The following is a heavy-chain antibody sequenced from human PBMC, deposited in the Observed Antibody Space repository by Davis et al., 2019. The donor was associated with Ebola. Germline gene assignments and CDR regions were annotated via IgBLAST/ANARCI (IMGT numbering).Heavy chain of an antibody. Sequence: GSLRLSCSASGFIFSTYVMSWIRQPPGKGLEWIGNIHYSGTTNYNPSLKSRVTMSVDTSQQLFSLKLTSVTAADTAVYYCASRETSGWYADYYGMDVWGKGTTVTVPS. CDR1: GFIFSTYV. V-gene: IGHV4-39*02. J-gene: IGHJ6*04. CDR3: ASRETSGWYADYYGMDV. CDR2: IHYSGTT. D-gene: IGHD6-19*01.